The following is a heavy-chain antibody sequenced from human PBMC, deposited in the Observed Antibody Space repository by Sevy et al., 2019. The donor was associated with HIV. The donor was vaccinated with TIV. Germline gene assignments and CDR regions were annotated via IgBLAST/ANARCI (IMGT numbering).Heavy chain of an antibody. J-gene: IGHJ6*02. V-gene: IGHV3-74*03. CDR3: ARDSSYALDV. CDR1: GFTFSNSW. CDR2: INSDGSTT. Sequence: GGSLRLSCAASGFTFSNSWMHWVRHVPGKGLVWVSYINSDGSTTTYADSVKGRFTISRDNAKNTVYLQMNSLRAEDTAVYYCARDSSYALDVWGQGTTVTVSS.